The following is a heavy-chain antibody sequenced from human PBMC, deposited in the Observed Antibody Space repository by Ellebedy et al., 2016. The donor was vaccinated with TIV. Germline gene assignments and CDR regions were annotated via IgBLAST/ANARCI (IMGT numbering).Heavy chain of an antibody. CDR3: ARLTFTVTPSSLYYYYMDV. V-gene: IGHV3-30-3*01. J-gene: IGHJ6*03. CDR1: GFTFSSYA. D-gene: IGHD4-11*01. CDR2: ISYDGSNK. Sequence: GESLKISCAASGFTFSSYAMHWVRQAPGKGLEWVAVISYDGSNKYYADSVKGRFTISRDNAKNSLYLQMNSLRDEDTAVYYCARLTFTVTPSSLYYYYMDVWGKGTTVTVSS.